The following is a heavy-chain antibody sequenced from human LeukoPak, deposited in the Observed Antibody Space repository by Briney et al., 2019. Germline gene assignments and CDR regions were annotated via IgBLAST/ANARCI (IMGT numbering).Heavy chain of an antibody. CDR3: ARGRDGYNFLNRGEYYYFDY. D-gene: IGHD5-24*01. CDR1: GGSISSSSYY. Sequence: SETLSLTCTVSGGSISSSSYYWGWIRQPPGKGLEWIGSIYYSGSTYYNPSLKSRVTISVDMSKNQFSLKLNSVTAADTAVYYCARGRDGYNFLNRGEYYYFDYWGQGTLVTVSS. V-gene: IGHV4-39*07. CDR2: IYYSGST. J-gene: IGHJ4*02.